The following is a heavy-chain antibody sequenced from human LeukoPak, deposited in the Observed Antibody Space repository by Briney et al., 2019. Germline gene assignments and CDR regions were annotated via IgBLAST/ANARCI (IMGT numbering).Heavy chain of an antibody. V-gene: IGHV1-2*02. J-gene: IGHJ5*02. CDR2: INSDSGFT. D-gene: IGHD3-9*01. CDR1: GYTFTGYY. CDR3: ARTFDMKGFDP. Sequence: ASVKVSCKASGYTFTGYYMNWVRQAPGQGLEWMGWINSDSGFTKYAQKFQGRVTMTRDTSITTVYMDLTRLTSDDMAVNYCARTFDMKGFDPWGQGTLVTVSS.